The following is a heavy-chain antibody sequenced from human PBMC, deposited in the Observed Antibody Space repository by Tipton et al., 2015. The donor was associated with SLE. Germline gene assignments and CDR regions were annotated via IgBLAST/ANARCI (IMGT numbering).Heavy chain of an antibody. D-gene: IGHD2-2*01. Sequence: TLSLTCTVSGGSIRSYYWSWIRRPPGKGLEWIGYISKSVSTNYNPSLKSRVTISVDTAKNHFSLRLSSLTAADTAVYYCARSVTPAAIGWFDPWGQGTLVTVSS. CDR2: ISKSVST. V-gene: IGHV4-59*01. CDR1: GGSIRSYY. CDR3: ARSVTPAAIGWFDP. J-gene: IGHJ5*02.